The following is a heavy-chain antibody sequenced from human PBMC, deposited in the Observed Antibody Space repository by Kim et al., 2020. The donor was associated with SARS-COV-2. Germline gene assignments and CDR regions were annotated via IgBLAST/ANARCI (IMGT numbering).Heavy chain of an antibody. CDR1: GGTFRSYA. Sequence: SVKVSCKASGGTFRSYAISWVRQAPGQGLEWMGGIIPIFGTANYAQKFQGRVTITADESTSTAYMELSSLRSEDTAVYYCALVVIGGVYGMDVWGQGTTVTVSS. CDR3: ALVVIGGVYGMDV. D-gene: IGHD3-22*01. J-gene: IGHJ6*02. V-gene: IGHV1-69*13. CDR2: IIPIFGTA.